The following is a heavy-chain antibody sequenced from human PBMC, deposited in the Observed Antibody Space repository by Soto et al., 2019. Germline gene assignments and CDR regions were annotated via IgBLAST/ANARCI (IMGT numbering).Heavy chain of an antibody. CDR1: GYTFTGYY. V-gene: IGHV1-2*04. CDR2: INPNSGGT. Sequence: ASVKVSCKASGYTFTGYYMHRVRQAPGQGLEWMGWINPNSGGTNYAQKFQGWVTMTRDTSISTAYMELSRLRSDDTAVYYCARDFCSGGSCYRTLDLWGRGTLVTVSS. J-gene: IGHJ2*01. D-gene: IGHD2-15*01. CDR3: ARDFCSGGSCYRTLDL.